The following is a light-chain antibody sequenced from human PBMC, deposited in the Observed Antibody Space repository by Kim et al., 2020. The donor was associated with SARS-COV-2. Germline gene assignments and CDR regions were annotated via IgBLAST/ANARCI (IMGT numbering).Light chain of an antibody. Sequence: QSITISCTGTSSDVGGYNYVSWYQQHPGKAPKLMIYDVSKRPSGVSNRFSGSKSGNTASLTISGLQAEDEADYYCSSYTSSSTYVFGTRTKVTVL. CDR2: DVS. CDR1: SSDVGGYNY. J-gene: IGLJ1*01. CDR3: SSYTSSSTYV. V-gene: IGLV2-14*04.